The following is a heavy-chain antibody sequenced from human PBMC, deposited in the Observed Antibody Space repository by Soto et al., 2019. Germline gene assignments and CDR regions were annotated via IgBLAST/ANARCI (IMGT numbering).Heavy chain of an antibody. V-gene: IGHV5-51*01. Sequence: GESLKISCKGSGYSFTSYWIGWVRQMPGKGLEWVGIIYPGDSDTRYSPSFQGQVTISADKSISTAYLQWSSLKASETAMYYCARHPLLESYSSYGMAVWGKGTTVPVSS. J-gene: IGHJ6*04. CDR1: GYSFTSYW. CDR3: ARHPLLESYSSYGMAV. D-gene: IGHD1-1*01. CDR2: IYPGDSDT.